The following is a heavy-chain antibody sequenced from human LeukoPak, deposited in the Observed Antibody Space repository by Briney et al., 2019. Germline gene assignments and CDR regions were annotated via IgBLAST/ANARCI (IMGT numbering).Heavy chain of an antibody. CDR2: IYYSGST. CDR1: GGSISSGDYY. D-gene: IGHD4-17*01. CDR3: ARVPGHYGDPGDY. J-gene: IGHJ4*02. V-gene: IGHV4-30-4*08. Sequence: PSETLSLTCTVSGGSISSGDYYWSWIRQPPGKGLEWIGYIYYSGSTYCNPSLKSRVTISVDTSKNQFSLKLSSVTAADTAVYYCARVPGHYGDPGDYWGQGTLVTVSS.